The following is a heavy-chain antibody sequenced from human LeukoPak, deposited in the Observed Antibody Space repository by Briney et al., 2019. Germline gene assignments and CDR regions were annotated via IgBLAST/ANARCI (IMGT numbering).Heavy chain of an antibody. CDR3: ARGIDYGWFDP. CDR1: GFIFSNYG. D-gene: IGHD4-17*01. Sequence: RGGSQRLSCAASGFIFSNYGMSWVRQAPGKGLEWVAHIKQDGSERFYMDSVKGRFTISRDNAKNSLHLQMNSLRAEDTGVFYCARGIDYGWFDPWGQGTLVTVSS. J-gene: IGHJ5*02. CDR2: IKQDGSER. V-gene: IGHV3-7*01.